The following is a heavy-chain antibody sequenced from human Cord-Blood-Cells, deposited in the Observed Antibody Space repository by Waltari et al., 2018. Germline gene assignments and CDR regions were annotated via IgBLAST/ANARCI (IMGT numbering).Heavy chain of an antibody. CDR3: ARGIDDDSEKYSSYFDY. V-gene: IGHV4-34*01. Sequence: QVQLQQWCAGLLKPSETLSLTCAVYGGSFSGYYWSWIRQPPGKGLDWIGENNHSGSTNYNPSRKSGVTITVDTSKNQFSLKVSAVAAADTAVYYCARGIDDDSEKYSSYFDYWGQGTLVTVSS. CDR2: NNHSGST. CDR1: GGSFSGYY. J-gene: IGHJ4*02. D-gene: IGHD6-6*01.